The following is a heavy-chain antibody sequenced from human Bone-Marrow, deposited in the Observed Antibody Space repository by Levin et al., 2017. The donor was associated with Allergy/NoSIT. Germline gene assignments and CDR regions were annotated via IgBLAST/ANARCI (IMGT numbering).Heavy chain of an antibody. V-gene: IGHV3-30*18. Sequence: GGSLRLSCADSRFTFSNYGMHWVRQAPGKGLEWVAVISYDGSNKLYPDSVKGRFTISRDNSKNMLYLQMNSLRAEDTAVYYCVKFGFTSSSLDYWSQGTLVTVSS. CDR3: VKFGFTSSSLDY. J-gene: IGHJ4*02. CDR1: RFTFSNYG. D-gene: IGHD6-6*01. CDR2: ISYDGSNK.